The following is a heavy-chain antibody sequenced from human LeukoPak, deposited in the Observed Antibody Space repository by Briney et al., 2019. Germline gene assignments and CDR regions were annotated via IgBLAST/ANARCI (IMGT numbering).Heavy chain of an antibody. Sequence: GGSLRLSCAASGFTFSTYGMHWVRQAPGKGLEWVALIWSDDRNKYYADSVKGRFTISRDNSKNTLYLQMNSLRAEDTAVYYCARRTTGDDYWGQGTLVTVSS. J-gene: IGHJ4*02. CDR1: GFTFSTYG. CDR3: ARRTTGDDY. CDR2: IWSDDRNK. V-gene: IGHV3-33*01. D-gene: IGHD4-17*01.